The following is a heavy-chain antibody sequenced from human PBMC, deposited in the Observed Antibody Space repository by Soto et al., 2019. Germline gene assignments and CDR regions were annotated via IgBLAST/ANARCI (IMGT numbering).Heavy chain of an antibody. Sequence: GGSLRLSCAASGLTFSSYSMNWVRQAPGKGLEWVSYISSSSSTIYYADSVKGRFTISRDNAKNSLYLQMNSLRDEDTAVYYCARDLDEQLADPSEYYYYGMDVWGQGTTVTVSS. CDR2: ISSSSSTI. CDR3: ARDLDEQLADPSEYYYYGMDV. J-gene: IGHJ6*02. CDR1: GLTFSSYS. V-gene: IGHV3-48*02. D-gene: IGHD6-6*01.